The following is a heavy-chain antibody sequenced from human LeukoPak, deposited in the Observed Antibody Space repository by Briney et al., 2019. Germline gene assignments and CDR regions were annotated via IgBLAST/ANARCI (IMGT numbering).Heavy chain of an antibody. Sequence: GGSLRLSCAASGFTFSSYEMNWVRQAPGKGLEWVSYISSSGSTIYYADSVKGRFTISRDNAKNSLYLQMNSLRDEDTAVYYCARDSGGYSGYEADYWGQGTLVTVSS. CDR3: ARDSGGYSGYEADY. CDR1: GFTFSSYE. V-gene: IGHV3-48*03. J-gene: IGHJ4*02. D-gene: IGHD5-12*01. CDR2: ISSSGSTI.